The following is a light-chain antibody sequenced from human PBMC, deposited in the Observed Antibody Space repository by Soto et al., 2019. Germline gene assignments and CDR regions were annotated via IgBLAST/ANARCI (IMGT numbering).Light chain of an antibody. J-gene: IGKJ5*01. V-gene: IGKV3-15*01. Sequence: EIVLTQSPGTLSLSPGERATLCCRASQSVSSSYLAWYQQKPGQAPRLLIYGASTRATGIPARFSGSWSGTEFTLTISSLQSEDFAVYYCQQYNNWPPITFGPGTRLEIK. CDR1: QSVSSSY. CDR3: QQYNNWPPIT. CDR2: GAS.